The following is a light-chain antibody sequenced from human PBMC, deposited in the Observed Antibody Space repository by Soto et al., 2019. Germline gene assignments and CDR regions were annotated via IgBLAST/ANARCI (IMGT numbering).Light chain of an antibody. CDR2: GAS. J-gene: IGKJ1*01. V-gene: IGKV3-15*01. CDR3: QQYNEWPLT. Sequence: EIVMTQSPATLYVSPGERATLSCGASQSLSSNLAWYQQKPGQAPRLLIYGASTRVIGTPARFSGSGSGTEFTLTISSLQSEDFALYYCQQYNEWPLTFGQGTKVDIK. CDR1: QSLSSN.